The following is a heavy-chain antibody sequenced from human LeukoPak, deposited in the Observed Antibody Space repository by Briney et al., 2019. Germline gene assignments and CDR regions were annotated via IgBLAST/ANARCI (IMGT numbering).Heavy chain of an antibody. CDR1: GFTFSSYA. V-gene: IGHV3-23*01. J-gene: IGHJ4*02. D-gene: IGHD3-10*01. CDR3: AKTPYYYYGSGSYFLDY. Sequence: GGSLRLSCAAPGFTFSSYAMSWGRQAPGKGVEWGSAISGSGGSTYYTDSVKGRFTISSDNSENTLYLQMNSLRAEDTAVYYCAKTPYYYYGSGSYFLDYWGQGPLVPVS. CDR2: ISGSGGST.